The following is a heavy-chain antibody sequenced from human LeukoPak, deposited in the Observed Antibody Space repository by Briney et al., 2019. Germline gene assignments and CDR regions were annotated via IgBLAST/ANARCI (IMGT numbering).Heavy chain of an antibody. J-gene: IGHJ4*02. CDR1: GYRFTNHW. D-gene: IGHD4-17*01. CDR3: ARMGSYADYPLDH. Sequence: GESLKISCKGSGYRFTNHWIGWVRQMPGKGLEWMGHIFPGDSDTRYSPSFQGQVTISADKSLSTAYLQWSSLQASDTDTYYCARMGSYADYPLDHWGQGTLVTVSS. V-gene: IGHV5-51*01. CDR2: IFPGDSDT.